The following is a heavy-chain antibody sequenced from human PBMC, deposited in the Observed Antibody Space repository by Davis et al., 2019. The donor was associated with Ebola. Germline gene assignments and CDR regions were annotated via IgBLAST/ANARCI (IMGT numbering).Heavy chain of an antibody. Sequence: GESLKISCAASGFTFTNYAMSWVRQAPGKGLEWVSSVSGSGGSTYDTDSVKGRFTISRDNSKNTLYLQMDSLRAEDTAVYYCAKGLYCSSSTCHEGGWFGPWGQGTLVTVSS. D-gene: IGHD2-2*01. V-gene: IGHV3-23*01. J-gene: IGHJ5*02. CDR1: GFTFTNYA. CDR2: VSGSGGST. CDR3: AKGLYCSSSTCHEGGWFGP.